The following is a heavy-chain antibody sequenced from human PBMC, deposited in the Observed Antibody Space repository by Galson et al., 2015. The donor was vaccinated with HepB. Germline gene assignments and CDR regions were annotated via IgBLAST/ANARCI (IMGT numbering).Heavy chain of an antibody. CDR1: GGTFSSYA. CDR2: IIPILGIA. CDR3: ARGQGATPFLDY. D-gene: IGHD1-26*01. J-gene: IGHJ4*02. V-gene: IGHV1-69*04. Sequence: SVKVSCKASGGTFSSYAISWVRQAPGQGLEWMGRIIPILGIANYAQKFQGRVTITADKSTSTAYMELSSLRSEDTAVYYCARGQGATPFLDYWGQGTLVAVSS.